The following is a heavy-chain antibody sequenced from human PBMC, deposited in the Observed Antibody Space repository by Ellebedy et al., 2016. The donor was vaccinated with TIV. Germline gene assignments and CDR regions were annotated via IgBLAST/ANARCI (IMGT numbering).Heavy chain of an antibody. J-gene: IGHJ4*02. CDR1: GGSISSYY. CDR3: ARERGYSGYASGYYFDY. V-gene: IGHV4-59*01. D-gene: IGHD5-12*01. Sequence: MPSETLSLTCTVSGGSISSYYWSWIRQPPGKGLEWIGYIYYSGSTNYNPSLKSRVTISVDTSKNQFSLKLSSVTAADTAVYYCARERGYSGYASGYYFDYWGQGTLVTVSS. CDR2: IYYSGST.